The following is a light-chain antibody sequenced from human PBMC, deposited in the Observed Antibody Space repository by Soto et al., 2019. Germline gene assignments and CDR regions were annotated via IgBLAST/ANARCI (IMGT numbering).Light chain of an antibody. V-gene: IGKV3-20*01. CDR1: QSVTSNY. CDR3: QQYDTSPPLT. CDR2: GAS. Sequence: EIVLTQSPGTLSLCPGDRATLSCRASQSVTSNYLAWYQQKPGQAPRLLLYGASRRAIGIPDRFSGSGSGTDFTLTISRLEPEDFAVYYCQQYDTSPPLTFGGGTKVEIK. J-gene: IGKJ4*01.